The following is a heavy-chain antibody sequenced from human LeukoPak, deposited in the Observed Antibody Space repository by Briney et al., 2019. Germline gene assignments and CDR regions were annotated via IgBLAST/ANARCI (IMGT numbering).Heavy chain of an antibody. V-gene: IGHV3-74*01. CDR3: VSFYETY. J-gene: IGHJ4*02. CDR1: GNYW. D-gene: IGHD2-2*01. Sequence: GGSLRLSCAASGNYWMHWVRQVPGKGLVWVSHINGDGSWTSYADSVKGRFTISKDNAKNTVYLQMNNLRAEDTAVYYCVSFYETYWGRGTLVTVSS. CDR2: INGDGSWT.